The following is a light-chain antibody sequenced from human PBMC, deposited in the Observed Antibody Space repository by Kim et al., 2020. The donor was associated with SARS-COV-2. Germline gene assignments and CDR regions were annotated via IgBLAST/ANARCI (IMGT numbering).Light chain of an antibody. CDR2: GAS. CDR3: QQYSSSPAT. J-gene: IGKJ1*01. Sequence: SPGERARLSCRANPGVSSNCLAWYQQKPGQAPRLLICGASSRATGIPDRFSGSGSGTNFTLTITRLEPEDFAVYYCQQYSSSPATFGQGTKVDIK. V-gene: IGKV3-20*01. CDR1: PGVSSNC.